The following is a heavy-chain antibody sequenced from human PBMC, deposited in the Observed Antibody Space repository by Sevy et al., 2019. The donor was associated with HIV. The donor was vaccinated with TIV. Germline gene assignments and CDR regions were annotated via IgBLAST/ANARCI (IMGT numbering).Heavy chain of an antibody. J-gene: IGHJ4*02. CDR1: GFSFFNTW. D-gene: IGHD3-10*01. CDR3: STDKPGLLWFGELLYDY. V-gene: IGHV3-15*07. CDR2: IKSKTDGGTT. Sequence: GGSLRLSCSASGFSFFNTWMNWVRQAPGKGLEWVGRIKSKTDGGTTDYAAPVKGRFTISRDDSKNTLYLQMNSLKTEDTAVYYCSTDKPGLLWFGELLYDYWGQGTLVTVSS.